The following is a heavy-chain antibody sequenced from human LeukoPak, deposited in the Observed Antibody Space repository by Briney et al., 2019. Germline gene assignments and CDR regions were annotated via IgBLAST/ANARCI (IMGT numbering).Heavy chain of an antibody. CDR3: ARARGNSYFDY. Sequence: GGSLRLSFAASGFTFDDYAMHWVRQAPGKGLEWVSGISWNSDNIGYADSVRGRFTISRDNAKNSLYLQMNSLRAEDTALYYCARARGNSYFDYWGQGTLVTVSS. CDR1: GFTFDDYA. J-gene: IGHJ4*02. CDR2: ISWNSDNI. V-gene: IGHV3-9*01. D-gene: IGHD1-7*01.